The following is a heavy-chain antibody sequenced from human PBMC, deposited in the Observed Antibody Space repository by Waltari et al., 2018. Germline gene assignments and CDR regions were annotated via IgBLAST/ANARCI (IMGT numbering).Heavy chain of an antibody. Sequence: QLVQSGAEVKKPGTSVKFSCKASGFTFTSSAMQWVRQARGQRLEWIGWIVVGSGNTNYAQKFQERVTITRDMSTSTAYMELSSLRSEDTAVYYCARDISGSYGDAFDIWGQGTMVTVSS. V-gene: IGHV1-58*02. CDR1: GFTFTSSA. J-gene: IGHJ3*02. CDR2: IVVGSGNT. D-gene: IGHD1-26*01. CDR3: ARDISGSYGDAFDI.